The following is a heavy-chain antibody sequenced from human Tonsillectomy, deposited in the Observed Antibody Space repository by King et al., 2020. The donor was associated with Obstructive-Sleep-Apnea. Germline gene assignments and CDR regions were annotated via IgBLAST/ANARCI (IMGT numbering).Heavy chain of an antibody. CDR2: IKSKTDGGTT. Sequence: VQLVESGGGLVKPGGSLRLSCAASGFTFSNAWMSWVRQAPGKGLEWVGRIKSKTDGGTTDYAAPVKGRFTISRDDSKNTLYLQMNSLKTEDTAVYYCTTMTTVTQRGQDYWGQGTLVTVSS. CDR3: TTMTTVTQRGQDY. V-gene: IGHV3-15*01. D-gene: IGHD4-17*01. CDR1: GFTFSNAW. J-gene: IGHJ4*02.